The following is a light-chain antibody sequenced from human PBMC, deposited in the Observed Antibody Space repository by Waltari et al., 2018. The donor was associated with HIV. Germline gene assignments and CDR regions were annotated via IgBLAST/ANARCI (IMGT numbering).Light chain of an antibody. V-gene: IGLV1-47*01. CDR2: RNN. CDR1: SFHIGSNF. J-gene: IGLJ1*01. CDR3: AAWDDSLSGFYV. Sequence: QSVLTQPPSASGTPGQTVTIRCSASSFHIGSNFVFWYQQLPGAAPKLLIYRNNQRPSGVPDRFSGSKSGTSASLAISGLRSEDEADYYCAAWDDSLSGFYVVGTGTKVTVL.